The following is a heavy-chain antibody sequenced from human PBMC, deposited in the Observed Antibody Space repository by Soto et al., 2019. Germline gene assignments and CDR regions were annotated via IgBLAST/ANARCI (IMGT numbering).Heavy chain of an antibody. CDR3: ASSRKNVVVPAAIESDY. CDR2: INHSGST. V-gene: IGHV4-34*01. D-gene: IGHD2-2*01. Sequence: SETLSLTCAVYGGSFSGYYWSWIRQPPGKGLEWIGEINHSGSTNYNPSLKSRVTISVDTSKNQFSLKLSSVTAADTAVYYCASSRKNVVVPAAIESDYWGQGTLVTVSS. CDR1: GGSFSGYY. J-gene: IGHJ4*02.